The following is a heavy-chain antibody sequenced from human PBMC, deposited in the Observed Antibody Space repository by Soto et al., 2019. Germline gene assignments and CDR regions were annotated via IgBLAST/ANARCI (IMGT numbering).Heavy chain of an antibody. V-gene: IGHV1-46*03. CDR1: GYTFTSYY. D-gene: IGHD3-22*01. Sequence: ASVNVSCKASGYTFTSYYMHWVRQAPGQGLEWMGIINPSGGSTSYAQKFQGRVTMTRDTSTSTVYMELSSLRSEDTAVYYCARAHGASYYYDSSGDGLDYWGQGTLVTVSS. J-gene: IGHJ4*02. CDR3: ARAHGASYYYDSSGDGLDY. CDR2: INPSGGST.